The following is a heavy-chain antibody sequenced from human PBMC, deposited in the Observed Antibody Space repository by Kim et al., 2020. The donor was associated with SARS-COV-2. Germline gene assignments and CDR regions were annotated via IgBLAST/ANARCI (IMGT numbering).Heavy chain of an antibody. CDR3: AGGGRGRY. CDR2: IKVDGSEK. D-gene: IGHD3-16*01. Sequence: GGSLRLSCAASGFTFSTYWMSWVLQAPGKGLEWVAEIKVDGSEKYYVDSVKGRFTISRDNDKNSVYLQMNSLRAEDTAIYYCAGGGRGRYWGQGTLVTVSS. CDR1: GFTFSTYW. J-gene: IGHJ4*02. V-gene: IGHV3-7*01.